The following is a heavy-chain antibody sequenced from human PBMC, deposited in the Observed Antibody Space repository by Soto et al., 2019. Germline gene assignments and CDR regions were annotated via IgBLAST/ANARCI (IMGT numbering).Heavy chain of an antibody. CDR3: ARGLYYYGMDV. Sequence: GASVKVSCKASGGTFSSYAINWVRQATGQGLEWMGWMNPNSGNTGYAQKFQGRVTMTRDTSISTAYMELSSLRSEDTAVYYCARGLYYYGMDVWGQGTTVTVSS. V-gene: IGHV1-8*02. CDR1: GGTFSSYA. J-gene: IGHJ6*02. CDR2: MNPNSGNT.